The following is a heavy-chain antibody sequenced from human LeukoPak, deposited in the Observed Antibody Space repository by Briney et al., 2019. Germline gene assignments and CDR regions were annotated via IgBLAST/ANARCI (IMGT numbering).Heavy chain of an antibody. Sequence: SGPALVKPTQTLTLTCTFSGFSLSTSAVGVGWIRRPPGKALEWLALIDWDDDKYYSTSLKTRLTISKDTSKNQVVLTMTNMDPVDTATYYCARIIQGGLDYWGQGTLVTVSS. D-gene: IGHD2-15*01. V-gene: IGHV2-70*01. CDR1: GFSLSTSAVG. CDR2: IDWDDDK. CDR3: ARIIQGGLDY. J-gene: IGHJ4*02.